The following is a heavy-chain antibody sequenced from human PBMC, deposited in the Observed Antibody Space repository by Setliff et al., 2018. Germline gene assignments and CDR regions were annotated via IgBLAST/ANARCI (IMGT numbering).Heavy chain of an antibody. CDR2: ISTSGSTI. CDR3: ARDGLYSSSWYGAFDI. D-gene: IGHD6-13*01. Sequence: GGSLRLSCAASGFTFNDYYMSWIRQAPGKGLDWVSYISTSGSTIYYADSVKGRFTISRDNAKNSLYLQMNSLRAEDTAVYYCARDGLYSSSWYGAFDIWGQGTMVTVSS. V-gene: IGHV3-11*04. CDR1: GFTFNDYY. J-gene: IGHJ3*02.